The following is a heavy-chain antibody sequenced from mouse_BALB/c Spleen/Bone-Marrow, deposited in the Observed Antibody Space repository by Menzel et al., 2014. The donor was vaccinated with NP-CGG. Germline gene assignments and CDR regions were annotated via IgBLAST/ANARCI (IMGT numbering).Heavy chain of an antibody. CDR2: ISSGGGST. CDR3: ARSRYYRYDGGYAMDY. V-gene: IGHV5-12-1*01. D-gene: IGHD2-14*01. CDR1: GFAFSNYD. J-gene: IGHJ4*01. Sequence: VQLQQSGGGLVKPGGSLKLSCAASGFAFSNYDMSWVRQTPEKRLEWVAYISSGGGSTYYPDTMKGRFTISRDNAKDTLFLQMSSLKSEDTAMYYCARSRYYRYDGGYAMDYWGQGTSVTVSS.